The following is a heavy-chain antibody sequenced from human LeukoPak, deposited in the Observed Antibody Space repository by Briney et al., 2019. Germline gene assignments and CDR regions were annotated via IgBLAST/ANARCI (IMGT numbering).Heavy chain of an antibody. Sequence: GGSLRLSCAASGFTFSSYWMSWVRQAPGKGLEWVANIKQDGSEKYYVDSVKGRFTISRDNAKNSLYLQMNSLRAEDTAVYYCAREHYGISSPRVRVGAFDIWGQGTMVTVSS. CDR3: AREHYGISSPRVRVGAFDI. CDR1: GFTFSSYW. J-gene: IGHJ3*02. V-gene: IGHV3-7*01. D-gene: IGHD4-17*01. CDR2: IKQDGSEK.